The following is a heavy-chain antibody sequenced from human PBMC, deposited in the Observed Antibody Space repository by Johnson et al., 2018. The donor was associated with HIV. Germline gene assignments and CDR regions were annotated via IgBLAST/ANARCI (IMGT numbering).Heavy chain of an antibody. CDR3: ARDGRDLATRGGFDI. Sequence: VQLVESGGGLVQPGGSLRLSCAASGFTVNSNYINWVRQAPGKGLECVSGIYSGGRTYYADSVKGRFTISRDNSKNTLYLQMNSLRAEDTAVYYCARDGRDLATRGGFDIWGPGTVVTVSS. D-gene: IGHD5-24*01. CDR2: IYSGGRT. V-gene: IGHV3-66*01. J-gene: IGHJ3*02. CDR1: GFTVNSNY.